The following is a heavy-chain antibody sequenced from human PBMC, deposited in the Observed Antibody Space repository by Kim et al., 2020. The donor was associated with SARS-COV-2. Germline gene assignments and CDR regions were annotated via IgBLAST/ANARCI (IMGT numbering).Heavy chain of an antibody. Sequence: GGSLRLSCAASGFTFSSYDMHWVRQATGKGLEWVSAIGTAGDTYYPGSVKGRFTISRENAKNSLYLQMNRLRAGDTAVYYCARGGKRYDFWSGYSQAREISYWYFDLWGRGTLVTVSS. CDR3: ARGGKRYDFWSGYSQAREISYWYFDL. CDR2: IGTAGDT. V-gene: IGHV3-13*04. D-gene: IGHD3-3*01. CDR1: GFTFSSYD. J-gene: IGHJ2*01.